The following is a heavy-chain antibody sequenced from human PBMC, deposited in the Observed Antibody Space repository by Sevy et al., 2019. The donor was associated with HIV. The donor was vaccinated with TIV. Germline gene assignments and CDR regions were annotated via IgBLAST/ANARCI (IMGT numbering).Heavy chain of an antibody. D-gene: IGHD2-2*01. V-gene: IGHV3-23*01. CDR3: AKDWDIVVVPAPKAAGYYYYGMDV. CDR1: GFTFSSYA. J-gene: IGHJ6*02. Sequence: GGSLRLSCAASGFTFSSYAMSWVRQAPGKGLEWVSAISGSGGSTYYADSVKGRFTISRDNSKNTLYLQMNSLRAEDTAVYYCAKDWDIVVVPAPKAAGYYYYGMDVWGQGTTVTVSS. CDR2: ISGSGGST.